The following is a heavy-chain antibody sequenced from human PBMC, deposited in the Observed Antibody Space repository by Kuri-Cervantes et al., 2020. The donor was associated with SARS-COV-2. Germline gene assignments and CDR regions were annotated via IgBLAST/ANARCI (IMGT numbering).Heavy chain of an antibody. CDR3: AKEDSWIFGVVRIDY. Sequence: GESLKISCAASGFTFSSYAMSWVRQAPGKGLEWVSAISGSGGSTYYADSVKGRFTISRDNSKNTLYLQMNSLRAEDTAVYYCAKEDSWIFGVVRIDYWGQGTLVPSPQ. CDR2: ISGSGGST. V-gene: IGHV3-23*01. J-gene: IGHJ4*02. D-gene: IGHD3-3*01. CDR1: GFTFSSYA.